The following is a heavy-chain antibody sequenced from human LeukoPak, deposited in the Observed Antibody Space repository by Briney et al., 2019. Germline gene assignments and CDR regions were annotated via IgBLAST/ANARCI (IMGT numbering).Heavy chain of an antibody. CDR2: IKQDGSDK. J-gene: IGHJ4*02. Sequence: GGSLRLSCAASGFTFSTYWMSWVRQAPGKGLEWVANIKQDGSDKYYVDSVKGRFTISRDNAKNSLYLQMNSLRAEDAAVYYCARTVLRGNTGYFFDSWGQGTLVSVSS. V-gene: IGHV3-7*01. CDR1: GFTFSTYW. D-gene: IGHD3-10*01. CDR3: ARTVLRGNTGYFFDS.